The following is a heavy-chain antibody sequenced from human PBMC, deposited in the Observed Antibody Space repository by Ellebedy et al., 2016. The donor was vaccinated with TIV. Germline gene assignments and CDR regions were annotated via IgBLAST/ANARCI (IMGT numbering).Heavy chain of an antibody. D-gene: IGHD4-17*01. CDR2: IYYSGST. Sequence: MPSETLSLTCTVSGGSISSSSYYWGWIRQPPGKGLEWIGSIYYSGSTYYHPSLKSRVTISVDTSKNQFSLKLSSVTAADTAVYYCAREPALTVTTLTGADYWGQGTLVTVSS. CDR1: GGSISSSSYY. CDR3: AREPALTVTTLTGADY. J-gene: IGHJ4*02. V-gene: IGHV4-39*01.